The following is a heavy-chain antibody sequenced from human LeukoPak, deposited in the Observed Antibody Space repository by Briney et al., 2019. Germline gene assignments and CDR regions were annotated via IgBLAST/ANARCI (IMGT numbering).Heavy chain of an antibody. J-gene: IGHJ6*03. CDR3: ARGHCSSTSCYMHYYYYMDV. Sequence: GGSLRLSCAASGFTVSSNYMSWVRQAPGKGLEWVSVIYSGGSTYYADSVKGRFTISRDNSKNTLYLQMNSLRAEDTAVYYCARGHCSSTSCYMHYYYYMDVWGQGTMVTVSS. D-gene: IGHD2-2*02. V-gene: IGHV3-66*02. CDR2: IYSGGST. CDR1: GFTVSSNY.